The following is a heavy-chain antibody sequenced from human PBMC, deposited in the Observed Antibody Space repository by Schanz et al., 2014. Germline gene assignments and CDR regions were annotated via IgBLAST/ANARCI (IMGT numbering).Heavy chain of an antibody. CDR3: AKAGSGWSTAGYYY. Sequence: EVQLVESGGGLAQPGGSLRLSCAASGFTFSDHFMDWVRQAPGKGLEWVSGMSWNAGSLGYGDSVKGRFTISRDNAKNSLYLQMNSLRAEDTAVYYCAKAGSGWSTAGYYYWGQGTLVAVST. CDR1: GFTFSDHF. CDR2: MSWNAGSL. J-gene: IGHJ4*02. D-gene: IGHD6-19*01. V-gene: IGHV3-9*01.